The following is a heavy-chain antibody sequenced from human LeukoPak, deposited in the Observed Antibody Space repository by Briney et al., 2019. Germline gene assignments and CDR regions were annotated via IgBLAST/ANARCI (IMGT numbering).Heavy chain of an antibody. CDR2: ISSSGSSI. J-gene: IGHJ4*02. CDR3: ARSLFPFFDY. CDR1: GFTFSRYE. V-gene: IGHV3-48*03. Sequence: GGSLRLSCAASGFTFSRYEMNCVRQAPGKGLEWVSYISSSGSSIYYADSVKGRFTISRDNAKNSLYLQMNSLRAEDTAIYHCARSLFPFFDYWGQGSLVTVSS. D-gene: IGHD3-3*01.